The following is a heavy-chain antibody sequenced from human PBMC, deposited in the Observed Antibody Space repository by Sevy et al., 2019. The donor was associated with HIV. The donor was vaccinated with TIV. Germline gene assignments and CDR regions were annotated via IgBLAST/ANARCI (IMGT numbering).Heavy chain of an antibody. Sequence: GGSLRLSCAASEFTFSNAWMTWVRQAPGKGLEWVGRIKSKTDGGTTDYAAPVKGRIAILRDDSKNTRYLQMNSLKTDDTAVDYCTTLGTVTSVDAFDIWGQGTMVTVSS. CDR2: IKSKTDGGTT. CDR1: EFTFSNAW. V-gene: IGHV3-15*01. D-gene: IGHD4-17*01. J-gene: IGHJ3*02. CDR3: TTLGTVTSVDAFDI.